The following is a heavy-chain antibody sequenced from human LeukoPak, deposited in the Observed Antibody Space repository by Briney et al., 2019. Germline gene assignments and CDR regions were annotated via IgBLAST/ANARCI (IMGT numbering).Heavy chain of an antibody. V-gene: IGHV1-2*02. CDR1: GYTFTGYY. CDR2: INPNSGGT. Sequence: ASVTVSCKASGYTFTGYYMHWVRQAPGQGLEWMGWINPNSGGTNYAQKFQGRVTMTRNTSISTAYMELSSLRSEDTAVYYCARCIAVAGEPLNNWFDPWGQGTLVTVSS. D-gene: IGHD6-19*01. J-gene: IGHJ5*02. CDR3: ARCIAVAGEPLNNWFDP.